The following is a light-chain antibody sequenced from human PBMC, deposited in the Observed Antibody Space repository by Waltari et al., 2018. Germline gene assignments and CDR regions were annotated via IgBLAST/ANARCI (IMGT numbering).Light chain of an antibody. V-gene: IGKV3-20*01. J-gene: IGKJ1*01. Sequence: EIVLTQSPGTLSLSPGERGTLSCRASQSVSRFLAWYQQKPGQAPRLLIYGASTRATGIPESFSGSGSWTDFSLTISRLEPEDFAVYYCQKYDRLPATFGQGTKVEIK. CDR1: QSVSRF. CDR3: QKYDRLPAT. CDR2: GAS.